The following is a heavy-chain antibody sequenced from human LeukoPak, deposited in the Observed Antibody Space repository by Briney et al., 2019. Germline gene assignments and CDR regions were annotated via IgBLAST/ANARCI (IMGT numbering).Heavy chain of an antibody. CDR2: ISYDGSNK. Sequence: PGGSLRLSCAASGFTFSSYAMHWVRQAPGKGLEWVAVISYDGSNKYYADSVKGRFTISRDNSKNTLYLQMNSLRAEDTAVYYCARVGEYDSFDYWGQGTLVTVSS. V-gene: IGHV3-30-3*01. CDR3: ARVGEYDSFDY. D-gene: IGHD2/OR15-2a*01. CDR1: GFTFSSYA. J-gene: IGHJ4*02.